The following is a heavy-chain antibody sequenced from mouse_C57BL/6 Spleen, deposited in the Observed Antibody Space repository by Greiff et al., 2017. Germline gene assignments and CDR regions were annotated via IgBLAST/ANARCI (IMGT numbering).Heavy chain of an antibody. CDR3: ARDNPLARGYAMDY. Sequence: VQLQQPGAELVKPGASVKMSCTASGYTFTSYWITWVKQRPGQGLEWIGDIYPGSGSTNYNEKFKSKATLTVDTSSSTAYMQLSSLTSEDSAVYYCARDNPLARGYAMDYWGQGTSVTVSS. J-gene: IGHJ4*01. CDR2: IYPGSGST. CDR1: GYTFTSYW. D-gene: IGHD1-1*01. V-gene: IGHV1-55*01.